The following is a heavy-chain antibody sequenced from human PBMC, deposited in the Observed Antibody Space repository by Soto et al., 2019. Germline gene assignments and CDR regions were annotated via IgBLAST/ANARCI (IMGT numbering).Heavy chain of an antibody. V-gene: IGHV4-59*01. CDR3: AREEVPAALDY. CDR2: IYYSGST. J-gene: IGHJ4*02. CDR1: GGSISSYY. Sequence: TSXTLSLTCTVSGGSISSYYWSWVRQPPGKGLEWIGNIYYSGSTNYTPPLKSRVTISVDTSKNQFSLKLSSVTAADTAVYYCAREEVPAALDYWGQETLVTVSS. D-gene: IGHD2-2*01.